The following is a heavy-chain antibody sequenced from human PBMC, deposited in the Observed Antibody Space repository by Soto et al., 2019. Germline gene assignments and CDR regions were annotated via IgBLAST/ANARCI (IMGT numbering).Heavy chain of an antibody. CDR1: GYTFTAYA. Sequence: QVQLVQSGAAEKKPGASVKVSCKASGYTFTAYAMHWVRQDPGQRLEWRGWINAGNGNTKYSQKFQGRVTITRYTSVTTAYMELRSLRVEDTALYYCARAVAVPADFAFWGQGTLVTVSS. CDR2: INAGNGNT. D-gene: IGHD5-12*01. CDR3: ARAVAVPADFAF. J-gene: IGHJ4*02. V-gene: IGHV1-3*05.